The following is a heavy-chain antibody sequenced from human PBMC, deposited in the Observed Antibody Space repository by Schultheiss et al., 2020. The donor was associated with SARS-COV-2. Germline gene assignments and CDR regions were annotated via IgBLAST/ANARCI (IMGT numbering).Heavy chain of an antibody. CDR2: ISSSSSTI. CDR1: GFTFSDYA. D-gene: IGHD2-15*01. Sequence: GGSLRLSCAASGFTFSDYAMSWVRQAPGKGLEWVSYISSSSSTIYYADSVKGRFTVSRDNANNSLYLQMHSLRVEDTAVYYCVRDRSWWTPYNCFDLWGRGTLVTVSS. CDR3: VRDRSWWTPYNCFDL. J-gene: IGHJ5*02. V-gene: IGHV3-48*04.